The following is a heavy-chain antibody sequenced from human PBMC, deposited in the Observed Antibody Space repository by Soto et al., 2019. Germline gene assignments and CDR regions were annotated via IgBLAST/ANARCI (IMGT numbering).Heavy chain of an antibody. D-gene: IGHD1-26*01. Sequence: SETLSLTCTVYGGCISRYYWSWIRQPPGKGLEWIGYIYYSGSTNYNPSLKSRVTISVDTSKNQFSLKLSSVTAADTAVYYCARQYGGSYADYWGQGTLVTVS. CDR3: ARQYGGSYADY. CDR1: GGCISRYY. J-gene: IGHJ4*02. CDR2: IYYSGST. V-gene: IGHV4-59*08.